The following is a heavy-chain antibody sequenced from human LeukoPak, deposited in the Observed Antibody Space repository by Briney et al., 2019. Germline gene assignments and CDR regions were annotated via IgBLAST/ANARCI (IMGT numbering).Heavy chain of an antibody. J-gene: IGHJ4*02. CDR2: INPSGGST. CDR1: GYTFTSYY. D-gene: IGHD6-13*01. CDR3: ARPYSSSWSNLYFDY. V-gene: IGHV1-46*01. Sequence: ASVKVSCKASGYTFTSYYMHWVRQAPGQGLEWMGIINPSGGSTSYAQKFQGRVTMTRDMSTSTVYMELGSLRSEDTAVYYCARPYSSSWSNLYFDYWGQGTLVTVSS.